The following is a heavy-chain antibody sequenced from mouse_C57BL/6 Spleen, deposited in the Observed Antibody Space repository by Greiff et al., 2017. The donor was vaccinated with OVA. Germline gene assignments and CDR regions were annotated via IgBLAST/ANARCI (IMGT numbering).Heavy chain of an antibody. D-gene: IGHD1-1*01. Sequence: VQGVESGEGLVKPGGSLKLSCAASGFTFSSYAMSWVRQTPEKRLEWVAYISSGGDYIYYADTVKGRFTISRDNARNTLYLQMSSLKSEDTAMYYCTRAPYYYGSSYDYWGQGTTLTVSS. V-gene: IGHV5-9-1*02. CDR2: ISSGGDYI. J-gene: IGHJ2*01. CDR3: TRAPYYYGSSYDY. CDR1: GFTFSSYA.